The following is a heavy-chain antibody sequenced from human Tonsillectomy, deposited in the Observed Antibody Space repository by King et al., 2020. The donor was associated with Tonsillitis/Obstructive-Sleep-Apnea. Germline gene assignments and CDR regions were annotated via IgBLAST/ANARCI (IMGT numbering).Heavy chain of an antibody. Sequence: VQLVESGGGLVQLGRSLRLSCAASGFTFDDYAMHWVRQAPGKGLEWVSGISWNSGSIGYADSVKGRFTISRDNAKNSLYLRMNSLRAEDTALYYCAKGAFCSSTSCNSYMDVWGKGTTVTVSS. J-gene: IGHJ6*03. CDR1: GFTFDDYA. CDR3: AKGAFCSSTSCNSYMDV. CDR2: ISWNSGSI. D-gene: IGHD2-2*01. V-gene: IGHV3-9*01.